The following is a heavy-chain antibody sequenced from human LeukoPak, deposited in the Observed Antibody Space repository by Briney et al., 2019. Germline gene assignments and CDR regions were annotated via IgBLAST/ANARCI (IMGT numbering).Heavy chain of an antibody. CDR2: IHRSGSP. CDR3: ARGILGGFNPGAY. Sequence: SQTLSLTCTVSGGSISSGGYYWSWVRQPPGKSLEWIGEIHRSGSPNYNPSRQSRVTISIDRSRNQIVLELSSVTAADTAVYYCARGILGGFNPGAYWGQGTLVTVSS. V-gene: IGHV4-30-2*01. J-gene: IGHJ4*02. D-gene: IGHD1-14*01. CDR1: GGSISSGGYY.